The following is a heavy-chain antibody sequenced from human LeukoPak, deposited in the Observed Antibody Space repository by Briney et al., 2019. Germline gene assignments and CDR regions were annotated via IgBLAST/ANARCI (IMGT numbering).Heavy chain of an antibody. D-gene: IGHD3-3*01. J-gene: IGHJ6*03. CDR3: ARGGDFWSGYSRGYYMDV. CDR1: GFTFSNYA. Sequence: GGSLRLSCAASGFTFSNYAMSWVRQAPGKGLEWVSAISGSGGSTYYADSVKGRFTISRDNSKNTLYLQMNSLGAEDTAVYYCARGGDFWSGYSRGYYMDVWGKGTTVTVSS. V-gene: IGHV3-23*01. CDR2: ISGSGGST.